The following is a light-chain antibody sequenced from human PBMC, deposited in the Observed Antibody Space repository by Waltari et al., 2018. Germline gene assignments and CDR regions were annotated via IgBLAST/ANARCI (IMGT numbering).Light chain of an antibody. Sequence: DVVVTTSPLSLPVTIGQTASISCRSSPSLGHSDGHTYLNWFQQRPGQPPRRLIYEVSKRDSGVPDRFSGSGSGNDFTLQISRVEAEDVGVYYCMQGIYWPPRTFGQGTKVEIK. CDR3: MQGIYWPPRT. J-gene: IGKJ1*01. CDR1: PSLGHSDGHTY. V-gene: IGKV2-30*02. CDR2: EVS.